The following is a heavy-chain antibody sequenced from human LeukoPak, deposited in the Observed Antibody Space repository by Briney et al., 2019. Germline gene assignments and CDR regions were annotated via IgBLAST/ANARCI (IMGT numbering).Heavy chain of an antibody. CDR2: MSDSVTS. J-gene: IGHJ4*02. CDR3: ATIKRGYPFGYFDF. V-gene: IGHV4-59*11. D-gene: IGHD5-18*01. Sequence: SETLSLTCTVSGGSFSSHYWGWIRQSSGKGLEWIAYMFDSVTSKDNMSDSVTSKDNPSLKSRLTLSADTSKNQFSLRLSYVTAADTAVYYCATIKRGYPFGYFDFWGQGILVTVSS. CDR1: GGSFSSHY.